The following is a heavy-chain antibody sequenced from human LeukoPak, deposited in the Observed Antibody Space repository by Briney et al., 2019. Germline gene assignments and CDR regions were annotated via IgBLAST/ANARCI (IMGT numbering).Heavy chain of an antibody. V-gene: IGHV3-48*04. CDR3: ARDHRYAFDN. CDR1: GLTFSNYW. D-gene: IGHD5-12*01. CDR2: VGISSGNT. J-gene: IGHJ4*02. Sequence: GGSLRLSCAASGLTFSNYWMTWVRQAPGKGLEWISYVGISSGNTKYADSVKGRFTISGDSAKNSVFLQMNSLRVEDTAVYYCARDHRYAFDNWGQGTLVTVSS.